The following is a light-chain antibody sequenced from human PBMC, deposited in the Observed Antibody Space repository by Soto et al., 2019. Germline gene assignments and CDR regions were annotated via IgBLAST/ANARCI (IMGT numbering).Light chain of an antibody. CDR3: QQSFTTQFT. J-gene: IGKJ3*01. CDR2: SAS. CDR1: QNINTF. V-gene: IGKV1-39*01. Sequence: DIQMTQSPSSLSASVGERVTITCRASQNINTFLNWYKQIPWKVPQLLIYSASTLQSGAPSRFSGSGSGTDFTLTISSLHPEDFATDYCQQSFTTQFTFGLGTRVYGK.